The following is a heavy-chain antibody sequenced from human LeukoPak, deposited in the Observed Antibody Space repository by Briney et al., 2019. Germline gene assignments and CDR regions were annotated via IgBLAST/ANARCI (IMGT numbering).Heavy chain of an antibody. Sequence: SETLSLTCTVSGGSISSYYWSWIRQPPGKGLEWIGYIYYSGSTNYNPSLKSRVTISVDTSKNQFSLQLSSVTAADTAVYYCARTYYYDSSGYRYMDVWGKGTTVTVSS. J-gene: IGHJ6*03. D-gene: IGHD3-22*01. V-gene: IGHV4-59*01. CDR2: IYYSGST. CDR1: GGSISSYY. CDR3: ARTYYYDSSGYRYMDV.